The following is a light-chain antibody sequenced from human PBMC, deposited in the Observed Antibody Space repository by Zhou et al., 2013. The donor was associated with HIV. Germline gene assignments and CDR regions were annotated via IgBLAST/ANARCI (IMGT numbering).Light chain of an antibody. CDR3: LEYSTYLWT. J-gene: IGKJ1*01. Sequence: DIQMTQSPSTLSASVGDRVTITCRASQSISSWLAWYQQKPGKAPKVLIYKASTLESGVPSRFSGSQSGTEFALTITGLQPDDFATYYCLEYSTYLWTFGQGTRGGH. CDR2: KAS. CDR1: QSISSW. V-gene: IGKV1-5*03.